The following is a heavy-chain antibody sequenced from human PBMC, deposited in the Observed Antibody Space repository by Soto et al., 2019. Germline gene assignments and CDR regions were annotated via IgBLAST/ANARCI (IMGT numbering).Heavy chain of an antibody. V-gene: IGHV3-48*02. D-gene: IGHD5-18*01. CDR1: GFTFSNYG. CDR3: ARGKYTYGSDY. CDR2: ISYGSSST. J-gene: IGHJ4*02. Sequence: EVQLVESGGGLVQSGGSRRLSCTASGFTFSNYGMNWIRQDPGQGLEWISFISYGSSSTYYADSVKGRFTISRDNAKNSLYLQMNRLRDEDTAVYYCARGKYTYGSDYWGQGAMVTVSS.